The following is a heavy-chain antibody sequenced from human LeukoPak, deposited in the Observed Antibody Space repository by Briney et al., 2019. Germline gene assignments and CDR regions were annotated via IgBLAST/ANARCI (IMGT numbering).Heavy chain of an antibody. V-gene: IGHV3-74*01. Sequence: PGGSLRLSCGASGITLNTYGMHWGRQDPGKGLVWVSRVNSDGSSTRYADSVRGRFTITRDNAKNTLYLQMNSVRAEDTAVYYYARHWYPPSELDYWGQGTLVTVSS. J-gene: IGHJ4*02. D-gene: IGHD1-14*01. CDR2: VNSDGSST. CDR1: GITLNTYG. CDR3: ARHWYPPSELDY.